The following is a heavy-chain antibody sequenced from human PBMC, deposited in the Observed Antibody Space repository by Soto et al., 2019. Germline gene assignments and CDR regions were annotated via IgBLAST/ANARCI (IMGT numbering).Heavy chain of an antibody. V-gene: IGHV1-18*01. D-gene: IGHD1-1*01. CDR2: ISAHNGNT. CDR3: ARGRYGDY. Sequence: QVHLVQSGAEVKKPGASVKVSCKASGYTFTSYGITWVRQAPGQGLEWMGWISAHNGNTDYAQKLQGRVIVTRDTSTCTAYMELRSLRSDYTAVYYCARGRYGDYWGQGALVTVSS. CDR1: GYTFTSYG. J-gene: IGHJ4*02.